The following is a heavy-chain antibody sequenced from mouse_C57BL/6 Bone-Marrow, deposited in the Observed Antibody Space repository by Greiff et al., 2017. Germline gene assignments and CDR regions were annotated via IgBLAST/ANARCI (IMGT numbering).Heavy chain of an antibody. J-gene: IGHJ4*01. CDR1: GYTFTSYW. CDR2: IHPNSGST. CDR3: ARDYYGSSYVRGYAMDY. D-gene: IGHD1-1*01. V-gene: IGHV1-64*01. Sequence: VQLQQPGAELVKPGASVKLSCKASGYTFTSYWMHWVKQRPGQGLEWIGMIHPNSGSTNYNETFKSKATLTVDKSSSTAYMQLSSLTSEDSAVYYCARDYYGSSYVRGYAMDYWGQGTSVTVSS.